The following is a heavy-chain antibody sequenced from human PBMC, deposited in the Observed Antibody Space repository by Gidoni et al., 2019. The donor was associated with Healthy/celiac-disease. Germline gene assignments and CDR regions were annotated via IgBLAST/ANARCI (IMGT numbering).Heavy chain of an antibody. V-gene: IGHV4-31*03. D-gene: IGHD2-15*01. J-gene: IGHJ5*02. CDR2: IYYSGST. CDR1: GGSISSGGYY. Sequence: QVQLQESGPGLVKPSQTLSLTCTVSGGSISSGGYYWSWIRQHPGKGLEWIGYIYYSGSTYYNPSLKSRVTISVDTSKNQFSLKLSSVTAADTAVYYCARGGVVVVAAPYSNWFDPWGQGTLVTVSS. CDR3: ARGGVVVVAAPYSNWFDP.